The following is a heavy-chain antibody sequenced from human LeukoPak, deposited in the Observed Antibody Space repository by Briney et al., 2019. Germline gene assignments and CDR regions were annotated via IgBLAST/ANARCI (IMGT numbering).Heavy chain of an antibody. CDR1: GYTFTSYG. J-gene: IGHJ4*02. CDR2: ISAYNGNT. CDR3: ARVRSSGYYSINDY. Sequence: ASVKVSCKASGYTFTSYGISWVRQAPGQGFEWMGWISAYNGNTNYAQKLQGRVTMTTDTSTSTAYMELRSLRSDDTAVYYCARVRSSGYYSINDYWGQGTLVTVSS. V-gene: IGHV1-18*01. D-gene: IGHD3-22*01.